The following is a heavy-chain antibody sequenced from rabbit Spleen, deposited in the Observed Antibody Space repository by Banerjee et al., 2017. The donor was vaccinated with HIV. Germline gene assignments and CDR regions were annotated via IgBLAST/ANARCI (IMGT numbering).Heavy chain of an antibody. D-gene: IGHD8-1*01. CDR3: ARDTGSSFSSYGMDL. CDR1: GFSFSSRDY. V-gene: IGHV1S40*01. Sequence: QSLEESGGDLVKPGASLTLTCTASGFSFSSRDYMCWVRQAPGKGLEWISCIAGSSRGFTYSATWAKGRFTCSKTSSTTVTLQMTSLTVADTATYFCARDTGSSFSSYGMDLWGQGTLVTVS. J-gene: IGHJ6*01. CDR2: IAGSSRGFT.